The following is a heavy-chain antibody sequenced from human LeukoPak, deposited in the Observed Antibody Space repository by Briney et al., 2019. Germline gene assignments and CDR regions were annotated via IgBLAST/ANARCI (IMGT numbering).Heavy chain of an antibody. Sequence: ASVKVSCKASGYTFTDYYINWLRQAPGQGLEWMGWINPDNGATNYAPNFQGRVTMTRDTSITTAYMELSRLTSDDTAVYYCARDLGDCSSAICYSFDSWRQGTLVTVSS. D-gene: IGHD2-2*01. J-gene: IGHJ4*02. CDR3: ARDLGDCSSAICYSFDS. CDR1: GYTFTDYY. V-gene: IGHV1-2*02. CDR2: INPDNGAT.